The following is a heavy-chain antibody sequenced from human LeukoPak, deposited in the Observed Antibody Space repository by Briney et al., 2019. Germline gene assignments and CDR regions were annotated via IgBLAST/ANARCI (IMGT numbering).Heavy chain of an antibody. Sequence: PGGSLRLSCAASGFTFTIYGMHWVRQAPGKGLEWVAVISYDGSKKYYADSVKGRFTISRDNSKNTLYLQMNSLRAEDTATYYCAKALNYWYFDLWGRGNLVTVSS. CDR2: ISYDGSKK. J-gene: IGHJ2*01. CDR3: AKALNYWYFDL. CDR1: GFTFTIYG. V-gene: IGHV3-30*18.